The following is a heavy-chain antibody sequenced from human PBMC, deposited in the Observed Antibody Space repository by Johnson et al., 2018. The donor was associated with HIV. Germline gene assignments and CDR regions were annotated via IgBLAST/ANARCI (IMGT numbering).Heavy chain of an antibody. Sequence: QVQLVESGGGVVQPGRSLRLSCVASGFRFSSYAVHWVRQAPGKGLEWVAVISYDGSNKYYTDSVKGRFTISRDNTKKSLYLQMNSLTADDTAIYYCARDATPWGGDYVGYAFDLWGQGTNVIVSS. CDR1: GFRFSSYA. J-gene: IGHJ3*01. CDR2: ISYDGSNK. CDR3: ARDATPWGGDYVGYAFDL. D-gene: IGHD4-17*01. V-gene: IGHV3-30*04.